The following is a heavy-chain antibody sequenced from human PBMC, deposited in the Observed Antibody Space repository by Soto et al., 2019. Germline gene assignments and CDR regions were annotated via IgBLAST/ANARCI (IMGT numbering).Heavy chain of an antibody. CDR3: ARSQRQYCSGGSCYHPFDY. D-gene: IGHD2-15*01. CDR1: GYTFTSYA. J-gene: IGHJ4*02. CDR2: INAGNGNT. Sequence: ASVKVSCKASGYTFTSYAMHWVRQAPGQRLEWMGWINAGNGNTKYSQKFQGRVTITRDTSASTAYMELSSLRSEDTAVYYCARSQRQYCSGGSCYHPFDYWGQGTLVTVSS. V-gene: IGHV1-3*01.